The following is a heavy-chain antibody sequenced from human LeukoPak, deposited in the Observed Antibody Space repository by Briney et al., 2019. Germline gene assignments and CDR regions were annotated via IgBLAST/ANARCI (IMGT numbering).Heavy chain of an antibody. Sequence: SETLSLTCTVSGGSISSGGYYWSWIRQPPGKGLEWIGYIYHSGSTYYNPSLKSRVTISVDRSKNQFSLKLSSVTAADTAVYYCAKKEGRSSDWYRLWAFDIWGQGTMVTVSS. V-gene: IGHV4-30-2*02. CDR1: GGSISSGGYY. CDR3: AKKEGRSSDWYRLWAFDI. J-gene: IGHJ3*02. CDR2: IYHSGST. D-gene: IGHD6-19*01.